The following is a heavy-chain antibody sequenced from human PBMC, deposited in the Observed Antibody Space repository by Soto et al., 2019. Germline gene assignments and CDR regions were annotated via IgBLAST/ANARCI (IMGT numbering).Heavy chain of an antibody. V-gene: IGHV5-10-1*01. Sequence: PGVSLRLSCQASDGIFNEYWITWVRQMPGRGLEWVGRIDPSDSYTTYNPSLKGHVILSVDKSRNTAYVQWTSLRASDTAMYFCGRDFGSGHADVWGQGTLVTVSS. J-gene: IGHJ1*01. CDR2: IDPSDSYT. D-gene: IGHD1-26*01. CDR3: GRDFGSGHADV. CDR1: DGIFNEYW.